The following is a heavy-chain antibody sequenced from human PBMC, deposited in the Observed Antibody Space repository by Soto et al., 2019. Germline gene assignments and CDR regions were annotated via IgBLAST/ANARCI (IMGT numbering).Heavy chain of an antibody. Sequence: QVQLVQSGAEVKKPGASVKVSCKASGYTFTSYGISWVRQAPGQGLEWMGWISAYNGNTNHAQKLQGRVTMTTDTTTSTASMELRSLRSDDTAVYYCARVIAAAVDFDYWGQGTLVTVTS. CDR2: ISAYNGNT. V-gene: IGHV1-18*01. J-gene: IGHJ4*02. D-gene: IGHD6-13*01. CDR1: GYTFTSYG. CDR3: ARVIAAAVDFDY.